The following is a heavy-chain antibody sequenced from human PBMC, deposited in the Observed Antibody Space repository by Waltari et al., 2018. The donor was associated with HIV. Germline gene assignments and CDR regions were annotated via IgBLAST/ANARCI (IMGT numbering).Heavy chain of an antibody. CDR3: ARDYYDSLAGFDY. CDR2: INSDGSST. Sequence: EVQLVESGGGLVQPGGSLRLSCAASGFTFSSYWMHWVRQAPGKGLVWVSCINSDGSSTSYADSVKGRFTISRDNAKNTLYLQMNSLRAEDTAVYYCARDYYDSLAGFDYWGQGTLVTVSS. J-gene: IGHJ4*02. V-gene: IGHV3-74*01. D-gene: IGHD3-22*01. CDR1: GFTFSSYW.